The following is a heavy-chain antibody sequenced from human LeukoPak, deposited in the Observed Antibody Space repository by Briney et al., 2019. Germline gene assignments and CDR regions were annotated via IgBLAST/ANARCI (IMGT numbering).Heavy chain of an antibody. CDR3: ARDPSAMVTKYYFDF. CDR2: ISSNSNYI. Sequence: GGSLRLSCAASGFTFSTYSMNWVRQAPGKGLEWVSSISSNSNYIYYTDLVKGRFTISRDNAKNSLYLQMNSLRAEGTAVYFCARDPSAMVTKYYFDFWGQGTLVTASS. CDR1: GFTFSTYS. J-gene: IGHJ4*02. D-gene: IGHD4/OR15-4a*01. V-gene: IGHV3-21*01.